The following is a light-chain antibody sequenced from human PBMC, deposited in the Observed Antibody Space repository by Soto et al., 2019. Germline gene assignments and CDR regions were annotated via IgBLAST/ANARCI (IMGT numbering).Light chain of an antibody. J-gene: IGKJ5*01. CDR1: QSVSNNY. Sequence: IVLTQSPGTLSLSPGERATLSCRAIQSVSNNYLAWYQQKPGQAPRLLIYDASNRATGIPARFSGSGSGTDFTLTISSLEAEDFAVYYCQQRSNWPPITFGQGTRLEI. CDR2: DAS. V-gene: IGKV3-11*01. CDR3: QQRSNWPPIT.